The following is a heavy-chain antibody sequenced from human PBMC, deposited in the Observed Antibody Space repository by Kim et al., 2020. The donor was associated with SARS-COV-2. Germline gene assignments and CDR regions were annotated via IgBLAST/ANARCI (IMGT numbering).Heavy chain of an antibody. J-gene: IGHJ4*02. CDR3: AREFTGNSYPLVDY. CDR2: ISAYNGNT. V-gene: IGHV1-18*01. D-gene: IGHD1-7*01. Sequence: ASVKVSCKASGYTFTSYGISWVRQAPGQGLEWMGWISAYNGNTNYVQKLQGRVTMTTDTSTSTAYMELRSLRSDDTAVYYCAREFTGNSYPLVDYWGQGTLVTVSS. CDR1: GYTFTSYG.